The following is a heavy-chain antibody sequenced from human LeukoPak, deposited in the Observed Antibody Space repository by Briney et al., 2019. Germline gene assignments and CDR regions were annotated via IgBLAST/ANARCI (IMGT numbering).Heavy chain of an antibody. Sequence: PGGSVRLSCAASGFTFDDYGMSWVRQAPGKGLEWVSGINWNGGSTGYADSVKGRFTISRDNAKNSLYLQMNSLRAEDTAVYYCARDDIAVAGIDYWGQGTLVTVSS. CDR3: ARDDIAVAGIDY. V-gene: IGHV3-20*04. CDR1: GFTFDDYG. CDR2: INWNGGST. D-gene: IGHD6-19*01. J-gene: IGHJ4*02.